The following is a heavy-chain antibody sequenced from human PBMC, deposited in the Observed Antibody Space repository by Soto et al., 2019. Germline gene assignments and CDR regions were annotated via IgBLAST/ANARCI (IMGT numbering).Heavy chain of an antibody. D-gene: IGHD1-26*01. CDR3: AKGGAIVAAGTRVYLYNAMDV. CDR2: INPNSGDT. V-gene: IGHV1-2*02. CDR1: GYTFTGYY. J-gene: IGHJ6*02. Sequence: ASVKVSCKASGYTFTGYYVHWVRQAPGQGLEWMGWINPNSGDTYLAQRFQGRVTMNRDTSIGTAYMELRGLTSDDTAEYYCAKGGAIVAAGTRVYLYNAMDVWAQGTTVTVSS.